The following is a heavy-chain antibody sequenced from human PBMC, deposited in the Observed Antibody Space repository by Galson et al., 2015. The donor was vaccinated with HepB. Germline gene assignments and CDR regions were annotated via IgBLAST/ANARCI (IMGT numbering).Heavy chain of an antibody. Sequence: SLRLSCAASGFNFGSYGMHWVRQAPGKGLEWVAVTWYDGTAKKYAESVKGRFTISRDNSKNTLYLQMNSVRVEDTAVYYCVKDRGMGSAWHVLEHWGQGALVTVSS. J-gene: IGHJ4*02. CDR1: GFNFGSYG. CDR3: VKDRGMGSAWHVLEH. CDR2: TWYDGTAK. D-gene: IGHD3-10*02. V-gene: IGHV3-33*06.